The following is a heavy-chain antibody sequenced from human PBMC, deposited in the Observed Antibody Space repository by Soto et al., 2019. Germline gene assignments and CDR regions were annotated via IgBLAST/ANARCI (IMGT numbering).Heavy chain of an antibody. J-gene: IGHJ3*01. CDR2: ISSTSTNI. V-gene: IGHV3-21*04. CDR3: ARGIASTSLVSFDV. Sequence: GGSLRLSCVASGFSFSTSIMHWVRQAPGKGLEWIATISSTSTNIYYAGSMKGRFSVSRDNPKNSLFLQMNSLRAEDMAVYYCARGIASTSLVSFDVWGHGTMVTVSS. CDR1: GFSFSTSI. D-gene: IGHD1-1*01.